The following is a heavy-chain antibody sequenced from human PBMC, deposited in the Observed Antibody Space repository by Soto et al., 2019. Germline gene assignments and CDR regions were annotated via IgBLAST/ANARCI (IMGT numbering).Heavy chain of an antibody. J-gene: IGHJ4*02. CDR3: ALEVRDYYGSWLDY. D-gene: IGHD3-10*01. CDR1: GFTFSDHY. Sequence: EVQLVESGGGLVQPGGSLRLSCAASGFTFSDHYMDWVRQAPGKGLEWVGRTRNKANSYTTEYAASGKGRFTISRDDSKNSLYLQMNSLKTEYTAVYYCALEVRDYYGSWLDYWVQGTLVTVSS. V-gene: IGHV3-72*01. CDR2: TRNKANSYTT.